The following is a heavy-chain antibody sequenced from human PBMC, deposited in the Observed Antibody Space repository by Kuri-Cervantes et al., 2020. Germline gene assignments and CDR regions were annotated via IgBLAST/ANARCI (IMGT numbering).Heavy chain of an antibody. V-gene: IGHV3-74*01. CDR2: IYSDGSST. D-gene: IGHD2-2*01. J-gene: IGHJ6*03. CDR1: GFTFSSYW. CDR3: AKSKGSQHYMDV. Sequence: GESLKISCAASGFTFSSYWMHWVRQAPGKGLVWVSRIYSDGSSTYYADSVKGRFTISRDNSKNTLYLQMNSLRAEDTAVYYCAKSKGSQHYMDVWGKGTTVTVSS.